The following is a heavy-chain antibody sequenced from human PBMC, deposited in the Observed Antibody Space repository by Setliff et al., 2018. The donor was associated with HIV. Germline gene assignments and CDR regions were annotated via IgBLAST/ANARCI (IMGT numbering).Heavy chain of an antibody. CDR1: GFTFSTHW. CDR2: INPDGSEN. V-gene: IGHV3-7*03. Sequence: GGSLRLSCAASGFTFSTHWMSWVRQAPGKGLDWVANINPDGSENHYVDSVKGRFTISRDNAKDSLYLEMSSLRVEDTAVYFCASMWKVGAWGRGTLVTVSS. D-gene: IGHD1-26*01. J-gene: IGHJ5*02. CDR3: ASMWKVGA.